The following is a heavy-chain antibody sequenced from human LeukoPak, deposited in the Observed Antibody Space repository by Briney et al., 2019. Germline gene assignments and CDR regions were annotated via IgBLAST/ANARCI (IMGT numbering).Heavy chain of an antibody. CDR3: ARQAMGAHDY. D-gene: IGHD5-18*01. CDR1: GYSISSGYY. Sequence: SEALSLTCTVSGYSISSGYYWGWIRQPPGKGLEWIGSIYHSGSTYYNPSLKSRVTISVDTSKNQFSLKLSSVTAADTAVYYCARQAMGAHDYWGQGTLVTVSS. J-gene: IGHJ4*02. CDR2: IYHSGST. V-gene: IGHV4-38-2*02.